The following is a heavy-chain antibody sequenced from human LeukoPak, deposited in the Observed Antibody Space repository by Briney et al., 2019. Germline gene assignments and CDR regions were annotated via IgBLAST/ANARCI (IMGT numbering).Heavy chain of an antibody. J-gene: IGHJ3*02. D-gene: IGHD2-2*01. CDR1: GYTITSYC. Sequence: GASVTVSCKASGYTITSYCISWVRQAPGQGLQWMGWISAYNGNTNYAQKLQGRVTMTTDTSTSPAYLELRSLSSGDTPVYYRARACITVVVLEAVHDAFEISGEGTMVTVSS. CDR2: ISAYNGNT. CDR3: ARACITVVVLEAVHDAFEI. V-gene: IGHV1-18*01.